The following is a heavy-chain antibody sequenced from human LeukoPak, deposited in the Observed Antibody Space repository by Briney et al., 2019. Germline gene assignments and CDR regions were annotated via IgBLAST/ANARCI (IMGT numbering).Heavy chain of an antibody. V-gene: IGHV5-51*01. CDR2: IDPGATAT. Sequence: PGASLPISCQGSGSIFTSYRIGWVRPMPGKGLEWMGIIDPGATATRYSASFQSQVTISADKSISTAYLQTRSLKASDTAMYYCARYCSSTSCYLGGMDVWGQGTTVTVSS. J-gene: IGHJ6*02. CDR1: GSIFTSYR. D-gene: IGHD2-2*01. CDR3: ARYCSSTSCYLGGMDV.